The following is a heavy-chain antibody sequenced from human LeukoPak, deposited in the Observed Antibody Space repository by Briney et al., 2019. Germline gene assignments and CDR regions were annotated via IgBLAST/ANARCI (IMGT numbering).Heavy chain of an antibody. D-gene: IGHD1-14*01. V-gene: IGHV4-38-2*02. CDR3: ARLAEGTGDY. J-gene: IGHJ4*02. CDR1: GYSISSGYY. CDR2: INHSGST. Sequence: PSETLSLTCTVSGYSISSGYYWSWIRQPPGKGLEWIGEINHSGSTNYNPSLKSRVTISVDTSKNQFSLKLSSVTAADTAVYYCARLAEGTGDYWGQGTLVTVSS.